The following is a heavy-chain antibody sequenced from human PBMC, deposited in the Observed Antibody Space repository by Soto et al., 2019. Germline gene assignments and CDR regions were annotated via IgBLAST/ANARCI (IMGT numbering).Heavy chain of an antibody. D-gene: IGHD3-22*01. Sequence: GGSLRLSCAASGFTFSNAWMSWVRQAPGKGLEWVGRIKSKTDGGTTDYAAPVKGRFTISRDDSKNTLYLQMNSLKTEDTAVYYCTTSTTMIVVVISFDYWGQGTLVTVSS. V-gene: IGHV3-15*01. CDR3: TTSTTMIVVVISFDY. J-gene: IGHJ4*02. CDR1: GFTFSNAW. CDR2: IKSKTDGGTT.